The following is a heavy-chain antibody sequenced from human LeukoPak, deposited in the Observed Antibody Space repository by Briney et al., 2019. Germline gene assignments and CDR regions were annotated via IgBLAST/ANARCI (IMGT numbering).Heavy chain of an antibody. CDR2: INPNSGGT. CDR1: GYTFTGYY. CDR3: ARETLAVAGTEDAFDT. D-gene: IGHD6-19*01. V-gene: IGHV1-2*02. J-gene: IGHJ3*02. Sequence: ASVKVSCKASGYTFTGYYMHWVRQAPGQGLEWMGYINPNSGGTNYAHKFQGRVTMTRDTSISTAYMELSRLRSDDTAVYYCARETLAVAGTEDAFDTWGQGTMVTVSA.